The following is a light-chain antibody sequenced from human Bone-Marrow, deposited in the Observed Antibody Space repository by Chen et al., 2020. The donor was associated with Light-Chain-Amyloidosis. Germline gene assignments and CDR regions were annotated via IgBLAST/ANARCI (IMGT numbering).Light chain of an antibody. CDR3: QQYSDSPLT. CDR1: PRVSSTS. Sequence: IVLTPSPGTLSFSLGERATPPCSASPRVSSTSLAWSQQRPGQAPRLLIDGASSRAAGIPDRFSGSGSGTHCTLTVSSLEPEDLAVYYCQQYSDSPLTVGGGTGVESK. V-gene: IGKV3-20*01. CDR2: GAS. J-gene: IGKJ4*01.